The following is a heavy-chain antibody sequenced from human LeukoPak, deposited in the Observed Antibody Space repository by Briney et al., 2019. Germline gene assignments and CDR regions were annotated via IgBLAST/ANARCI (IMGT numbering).Heavy chain of an antibody. CDR3: ARGQYDFWSGYYNY. CDR2: ISAYNGNT. Sequence: ASVKVSCKASGYTFTSYGISWVRQAPGQGLEWMGWISAYNGNTNYAQKLQGRVTMTTDTSTSTAYMELRSLRSDDTAVYYCARGQYDFWSGYYNYWGQGTLVTVSS. CDR1: GYTFTSYG. D-gene: IGHD3-3*01. V-gene: IGHV1-18*01. J-gene: IGHJ4*02.